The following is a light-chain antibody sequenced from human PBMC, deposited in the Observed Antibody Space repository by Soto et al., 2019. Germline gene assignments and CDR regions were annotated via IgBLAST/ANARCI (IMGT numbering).Light chain of an antibody. V-gene: IGLV1-40*01. J-gene: IGLJ2*01. CDR3: QSYDSSLSGSGV. CDR1: SSNIGTAYD. CDR2: GNS. Sequence: QSVLTQPPSVSGAPGQRVTISCTGSSSNIGTAYDIHWYQQFPGTAPKLLIYGNSNRPSGVPDRFSGSKSGTSASLAITGLQAEDEADYYCQSYDSSLSGSGVFGGGTKLTVL.